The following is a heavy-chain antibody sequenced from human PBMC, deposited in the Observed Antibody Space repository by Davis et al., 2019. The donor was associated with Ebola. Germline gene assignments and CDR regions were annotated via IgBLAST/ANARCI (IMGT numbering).Heavy chain of an antibody. CDR3: AKDNPLRWFGP. CDR2: IHSSGTT. CDR1: GGSITSYQ. J-gene: IGHJ5*02. Sequence: MPSETLSLTCTVSGGSITSYQWNWVRQSPGKGLEWLGSIHSSGTTNYNPPLKSRVTISMDTSQNQFSLRLNSVTPADTAVYYCAKDNPLRWFGPWGQGTLVTVSS. D-gene: IGHD1-14*01. V-gene: IGHV4-59*01.